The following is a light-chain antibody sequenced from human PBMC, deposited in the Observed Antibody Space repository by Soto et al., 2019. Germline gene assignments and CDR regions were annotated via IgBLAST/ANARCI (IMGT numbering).Light chain of an antibody. Sequence: QSVLTQPPSASGTPGQRVTISCSGSSSNIGSNTVNWYQQLPGTAPKLLIYSNNQRPPGVPDRFSGSKSGTSASLAISGPQSEDEADYYCAAWDDSLNGYVFGTGTKVTV. V-gene: IGLV1-44*01. CDR3: AAWDDSLNGYV. CDR1: SSNIGSNT. J-gene: IGLJ1*01. CDR2: SNN.